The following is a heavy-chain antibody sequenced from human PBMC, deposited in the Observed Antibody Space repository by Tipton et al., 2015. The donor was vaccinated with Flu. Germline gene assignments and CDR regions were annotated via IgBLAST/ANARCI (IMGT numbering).Heavy chain of an antibody. CDR2: IIPIFGTA. CDR3: ARGTGGKLRPYYFDY. D-gene: IGHD7-27*01. V-gene: IGHV1-69*06. J-gene: IGHJ4*02. CDR1: GGTFSSYA. Sequence: QSGPEVKKPRSSVKVSCKASGGTFSSYAISWVRQAPGQGLEWMGGIIPIFGTANYAQKFQGRVTITADKSTSTAYMELSSLRSEDTAVYYCARGTGGKLRPYYFDYWGQGTLVTVSS.